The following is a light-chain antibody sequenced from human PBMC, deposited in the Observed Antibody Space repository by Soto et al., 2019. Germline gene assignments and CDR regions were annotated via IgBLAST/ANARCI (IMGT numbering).Light chain of an antibody. CDR1: QSLLSSADNKNY. CDR2: WAS. V-gene: IGKV4-1*01. J-gene: IGKJ4*01. CDR3: QQYYGAPLT. Sequence: DIVMTPSPDSLAVSLGERAAINCKSRQSLLSSADNKNYLAWYQQKPGQPPKLLISWASTRQFGVPDRFIGSGSGTDFTLTISSLQAEDVALYYCQQYYGAPLTFGGGTKVEIK.